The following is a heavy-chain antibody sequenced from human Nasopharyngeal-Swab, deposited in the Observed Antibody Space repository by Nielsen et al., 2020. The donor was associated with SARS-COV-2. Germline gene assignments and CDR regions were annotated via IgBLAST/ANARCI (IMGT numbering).Heavy chain of an antibody. V-gene: IGHV4-59*13. CDR2: IYYSGST. CDR3: ARSEQQLVLDYYYYGMDV. D-gene: IGHD6-13*01. J-gene: IGHJ6*02. Sequence: SETPSLTCTVSGGSISSYYWSWIRQPPGKGLEWIGYIYYSGSTNYNPSLKSRVTISVDTSKNQFSLKLSSVTAADTAVYYCARSEQQLVLDYYYYGMDVWGQGTTVTVSS. CDR1: GGSISSYY.